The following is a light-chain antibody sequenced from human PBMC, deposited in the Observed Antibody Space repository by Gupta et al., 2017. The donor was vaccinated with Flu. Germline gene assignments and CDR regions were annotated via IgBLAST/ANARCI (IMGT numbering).Light chain of an antibody. CDR1: SSDVGGYNY. J-gene: IGLJ3*02. CDR2: PVS. V-gene: IGLV2-11*01. Sequence: QSALTQPRSVSGSPGPSVTISCTGISSDVGGYNYVSWYQQHPGKAPKLIIYPVSRRPSGVPDRFSGSKSGNTASLTIPGLQADDEADYYCCSYAGGYTWVFGGGTKLTVL. CDR3: CSYAGGYTWV.